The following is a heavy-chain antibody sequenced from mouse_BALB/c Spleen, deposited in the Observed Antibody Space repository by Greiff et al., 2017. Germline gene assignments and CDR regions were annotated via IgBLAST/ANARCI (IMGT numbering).Heavy chain of an antibody. CDR3: ARGIYYDYELDY. D-gene: IGHD2-4*01. Sequence: DVKLVESGGGLVQPGGSRKLSCAASGFTFSSFGMHWVRQAPEKGLEWVAYISSGSSTIYYADTVKGRFTISRDNPKNTLFLQMTSLRSEDTAMYYCARGIYYDYELDYWGQGTTLTVSS. CDR1: GFTFSSFG. V-gene: IGHV5-17*02. CDR2: ISSGSSTI. J-gene: IGHJ2*01.